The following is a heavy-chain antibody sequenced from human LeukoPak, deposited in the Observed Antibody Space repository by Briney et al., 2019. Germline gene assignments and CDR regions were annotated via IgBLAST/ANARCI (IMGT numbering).Heavy chain of an antibody. D-gene: IGHD2-2*02. CDR3: ARAVPYRSSTSCYRKMFDY. CDR2: ISSSSSYI. V-gene: IGHV3-21*01. CDR1: GFTFSSYS. Sequence: GGSLRLSCAASGFTFSSYSMNWVRQAPGKGLEWVSSISSSSSYIYYADSVKGRFTISRDNAKNSLYLQMNSLRAEDTAVYYCARAVPYRSSTSCYRKMFDYWGQGTLVTVSS. J-gene: IGHJ4*02.